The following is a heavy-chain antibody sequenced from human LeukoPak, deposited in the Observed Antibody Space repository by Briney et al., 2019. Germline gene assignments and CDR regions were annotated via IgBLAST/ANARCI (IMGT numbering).Heavy chain of an antibody. CDR3: ARVGSVDTSGYYDY. CDR1: GYTFTTNY. Sequence: GASVKVSCKASGYTFTTNYIHWVRQAPGQGLEWLGIINPSGGSPTYAQKFQGRVTMTRDTSTSTVYMELSSLRSDDTAVYYCARVGSVDTSGYYDYWGQVTLVTVSS. CDR2: INPSGGSP. D-gene: IGHD3-22*01. J-gene: IGHJ4*02. V-gene: IGHV1-46*01.